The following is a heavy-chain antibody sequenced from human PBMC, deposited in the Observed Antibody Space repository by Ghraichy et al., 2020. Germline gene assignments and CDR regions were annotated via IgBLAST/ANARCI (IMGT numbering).Heavy chain of an antibody. CDR1: GFTFSSYW. CDR3: ARDVLGLNYFDY. CDR2: INSDGSDR. D-gene: IGHD4/OR15-4a*01. J-gene: IGHJ4*02. Sequence: GGSLRLSCAASGFTFSSYWMYWVRQAPGKGLVWVSRINSDGSDRSYADSVEGRFTISRDNAKNTLYLQMNSLRAEDTAVYYCARDVLGLNYFDYWGQGTLVTVSS. V-gene: IGHV3-74*01.